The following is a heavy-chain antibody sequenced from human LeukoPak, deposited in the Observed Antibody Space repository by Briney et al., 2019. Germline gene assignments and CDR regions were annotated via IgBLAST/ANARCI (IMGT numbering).Heavy chain of an antibody. V-gene: IGHV3-23*01. D-gene: IGHD5-18*01. CDR3: ARAGYSYGLDY. CDR2: ISGGGGST. CDR1: GFTFTSYA. J-gene: IGHJ4*02. Sequence: TGGSLRLSCAASGFTFTSYAMSWVRQAPGKGLEWVSTISGGGGSTYYTDSVKGRFTISRDNSKNTVYLQMNSLRAEDTAVYYCARAGYSYGLDYWGQGTLVTVSS.